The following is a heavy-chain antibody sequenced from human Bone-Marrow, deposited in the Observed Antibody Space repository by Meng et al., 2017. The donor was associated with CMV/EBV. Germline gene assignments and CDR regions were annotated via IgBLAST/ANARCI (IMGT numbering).Heavy chain of an antibody. CDR1: GFTFDDYA. Sequence: SLKISCAASGFTFDDYAMHWVRQAPGKGLEWVSGISWNSGSIGYADSVKGRFTISRDNAKNSLYLQMNSLRAEDTAVYYCARHCSSTSCYGGFRYYGMDVWGQGTTVTVSS. V-gene: IGHV3-9*01. CDR3: ARHCSSTSCYGGFRYYGMDV. CDR2: ISWNSGSI. J-gene: IGHJ6*02. D-gene: IGHD2-2*01.